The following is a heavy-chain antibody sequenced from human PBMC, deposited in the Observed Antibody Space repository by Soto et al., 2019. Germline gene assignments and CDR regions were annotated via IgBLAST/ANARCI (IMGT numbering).Heavy chain of an antibody. D-gene: IGHD5-12*01. CDR3: VKDFRVGYDWTHD. V-gene: IGHV3-23*01. CDR1: GFIFSNYA. J-gene: IGHJ4*02. Sequence: DVRLLESGGDLVQPGGSLRLSCAASGFIFSNYAMSWVRQAPGKGLEWVSLIRGSGGPTNYADSVKGRFTVSRDNSKTILLLQMNSLRAEDTAVYYCVKDFRVGYDWTHDWGQGTLVTVSS. CDR2: IRGSGGPT.